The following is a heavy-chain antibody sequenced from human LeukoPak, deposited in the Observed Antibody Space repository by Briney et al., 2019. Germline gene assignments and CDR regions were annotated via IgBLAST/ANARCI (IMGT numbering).Heavy chain of an antibody. J-gene: IGHJ4*02. CDR1: GGSISSYY. CDR2: IYYSGST. Sequence: SETLSLTCTVSGGSISSYYWSWIRQPPGKGLEWIGYIYYSGSTNYNPSLKSRVTISVDTSKNQFSLKLSSVTAADTAVYYCARYPSTGHGEGYFDYWGQGTLVTVSS. CDR3: ARYPSTGHGEGYFDY. V-gene: IGHV4-59*01. D-gene: IGHD4-17*01.